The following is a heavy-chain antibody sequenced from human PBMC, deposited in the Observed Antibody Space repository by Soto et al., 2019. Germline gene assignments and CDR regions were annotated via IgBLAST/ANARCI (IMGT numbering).Heavy chain of an antibody. Sequence: PSQTLSLTCAISGDSVSSNSAAWNWIRQSPSRGLEWLGRTYYRSKWYNDYAVSVKSRITINPDTSKNQFSLQLNSVTPEDTAVYYCARDPGVVRGVIVGPWFDPWGQGTLVTVSS. D-gene: IGHD3-10*01. CDR1: GDSVSSNSAA. CDR2: TYYRSKWYN. V-gene: IGHV6-1*01. CDR3: ARDPGVVRGVIVGPWFDP. J-gene: IGHJ5*02.